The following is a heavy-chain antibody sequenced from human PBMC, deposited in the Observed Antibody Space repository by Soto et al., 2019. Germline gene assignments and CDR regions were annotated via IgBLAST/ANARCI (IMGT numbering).Heavy chain of an antibody. J-gene: IGHJ4*02. CDR3: ARNPSGVDIASTKD. CDR2: IYNDGSTT. V-gene: IGHV3-33*01. D-gene: IGHD5-12*01. Sequence: QVQLVESGGGVVQPGRSLRLSCVASGLTFSTQGMHWVRQAPGKGLEWVGVIYNDGSTTYYADSVKGRFTISRDNSKNTLYLQMNSLRAEDTAVYYCARNPSGVDIASTKDWGQRTLVTVSS. CDR1: GLTFSTQG.